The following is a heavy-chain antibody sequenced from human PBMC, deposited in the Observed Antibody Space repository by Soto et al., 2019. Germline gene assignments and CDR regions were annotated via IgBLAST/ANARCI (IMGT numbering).Heavy chain of an antibody. D-gene: IGHD3-22*01. V-gene: IGHV4-59*01. Sequence: SDSLSLTCTVSGGSISSYYCSWIRQPPGKGLEWIGYIYYSGSTNYNPSLKSRVTISVDTSKNQFSLKLSSVTAADTAVYYCARDRTYYYDSSGRTGEFDIWGQGTMVTVSS. CDR3: ARDRTYYYDSSGRTGEFDI. CDR2: IYYSGST. J-gene: IGHJ3*02. CDR1: GGSISSYY.